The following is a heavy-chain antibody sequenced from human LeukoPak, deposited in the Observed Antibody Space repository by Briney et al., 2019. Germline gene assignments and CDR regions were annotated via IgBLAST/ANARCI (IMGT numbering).Heavy chain of an antibody. CDR2: INHSGST. V-gene: IGHV4-34*01. D-gene: IGHD4-23*01. J-gene: IGHJ5*02. Sequence: SETLSLTCAVYGGSFSGYYWSWIRQPPGKGLEWIGEINHSGSTNYNPSLKSRVTISVDTSKNQFSLKLSSVTAADTAVYYCAKDYGGNRNWFDPWGQGTLVTVSS. CDR3: AKDYGGNRNWFDP. CDR1: GGSFSGYY.